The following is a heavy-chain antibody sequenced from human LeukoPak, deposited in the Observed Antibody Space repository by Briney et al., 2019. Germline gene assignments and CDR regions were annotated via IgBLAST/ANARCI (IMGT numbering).Heavy chain of an antibody. CDR3: ARVHYYGSGSYYIKPLYYFDY. CDR1: GGSISSSSYY. D-gene: IGHD3-10*01. CDR2: IYYSGST. J-gene: IGHJ4*02. V-gene: IGHV4-39*01. Sequence: PSETLSLTCTVSGGSISSSSYYWGWIRQPPGKGLEWIGSIYYSGSTYYNPSLKSRVTISVDTSKNQFSLKLSSVTAADTAVYYCARVHYYGSGSYYIKPLYYFDYWGQGTLVTVSS.